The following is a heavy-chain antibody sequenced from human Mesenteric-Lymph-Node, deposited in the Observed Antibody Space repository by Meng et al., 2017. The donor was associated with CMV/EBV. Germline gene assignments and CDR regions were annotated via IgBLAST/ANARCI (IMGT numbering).Heavy chain of an antibody. CDR3: AREAAAGPVDWFDP. D-gene: IGHD6-13*01. Sequence: GGSLRLSCAASGFTFSSYWMSWVRQAPGRGLEWVSYISSSGSTIYYADSVKGRFTISRDNTKNSLYLQMNSLRAEDTAVYYCAREAAAGPVDWFDPWGQGTLVTVSS. V-gene: IGHV3-48*04. CDR2: ISSSGSTI. CDR1: GFTFSSYW. J-gene: IGHJ5*02.